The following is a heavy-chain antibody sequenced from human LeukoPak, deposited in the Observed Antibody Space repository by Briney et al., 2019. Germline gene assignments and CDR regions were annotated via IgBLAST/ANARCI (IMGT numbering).Heavy chain of an antibody. CDR1: GGSFSGYY. J-gene: IGHJ5*02. D-gene: IGHD3-10*01. Sequence: SETLSLTCAVYGGSFSGYYWSWIRQPPGKGLEWIGEINHSGSTNYNPSLKSRVTISVDTSKNQFSLKLSSVTAADTAVYYCARHLAHYYGSGSYAKRWFDPWGQGTLVTVSS. CDR2: INHSGST. CDR3: ARHLAHYYGSGSYAKRWFDP. V-gene: IGHV4-34*01.